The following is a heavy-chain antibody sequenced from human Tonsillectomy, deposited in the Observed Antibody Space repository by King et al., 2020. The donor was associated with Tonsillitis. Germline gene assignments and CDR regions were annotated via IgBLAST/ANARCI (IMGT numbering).Heavy chain of an antibody. D-gene: IGHD7-27*01. CDR2: ISKDGSKK. Sequence: VQLVESGGGVVQPGTSLRLSCAASGFTFNNYGMHWVRQPPGQGPEWVAVISKDGSKKYYADSVRGRFAISRDDSESTLFLQMDSLRGEDTAVYYCAKDLLRGSNFHWGADSWGQGTLVTVSS. V-gene: IGHV3-30*18. J-gene: IGHJ4*02. CDR3: AKDLLRGSNFHWGADS. CDR1: GFTFNNYG.